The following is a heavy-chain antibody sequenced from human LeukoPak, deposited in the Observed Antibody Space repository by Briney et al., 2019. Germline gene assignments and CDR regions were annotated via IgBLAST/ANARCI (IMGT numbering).Heavy chain of an antibody. D-gene: IGHD3-9*01. J-gene: IGHJ6*02. Sequence: SETLSLTCTVSGGSISSGGYYWSWIRQHPGKGLEWIGYIYYSGSTYYNPSLKSRVTISVDTSKNQFSLKLSSVTAADTAVYYCARSPYYDILTGYYSYGMDVWGQGTTVTVSS. CDR3: ARSPYYDILTGYYSYGMDV. CDR1: GGSISSGGYY. V-gene: IGHV4-31*03. CDR2: IYYSGST.